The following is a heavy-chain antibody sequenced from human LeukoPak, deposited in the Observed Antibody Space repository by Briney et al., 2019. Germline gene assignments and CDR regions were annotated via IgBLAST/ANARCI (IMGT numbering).Heavy chain of an antibody. CDR2: IVGSGGGT. CDR3: AKGAHTMILVVVKS. J-gene: IGHJ5*02. V-gene: IGHV3-23*01. CDR1: GFNFNIYA. Sequence: PGGSLRLSCAASGFNFNIYAMNWVRQAPGKGLEWVSGIVGSGGGTYYADSVKGRFTISRDNSKNTLYLQMNSLRAEDTAVYYCAKGAHTMILVVVKSWGQGTLVTVSS. D-gene: IGHD3-22*01.